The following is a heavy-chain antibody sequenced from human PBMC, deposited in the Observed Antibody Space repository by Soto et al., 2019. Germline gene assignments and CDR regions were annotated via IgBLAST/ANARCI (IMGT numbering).Heavy chain of an antibody. J-gene: IGHJ6*02. D-gene: IGHD6-13*01. CDR2: ISAYNGNT. V-gene: IGHV1-18*01. CDR1: GYTFTSYG. Sequence: ASVKVSCKASGYTFTSYGISWVRQAPGQGLEWMGWISAYNGNTNYAQKLQGRVTMTTDTSTSTAYMELRSLRSDDTAVYYCAREGQQQLDYYYYYGMDVWGQGTTVTVSS. CDR3: AREGQQQLDYYYYYGMDV.